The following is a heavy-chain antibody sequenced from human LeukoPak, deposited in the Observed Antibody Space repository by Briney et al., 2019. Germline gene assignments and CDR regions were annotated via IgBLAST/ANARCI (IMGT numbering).Heavy chain of an antibody. CDR2: IYYSGST. CDR1: GGSISSSIYY. V-gene: IGHV4-61*05. D-gene: IGHD2-15*01. Sequence: PSETLSLTCTVSGGSISSSIYYWGWIRQSPGKGLEWIGYIYYSGSTNYNPSLKSRVTISVDTSKNQFSLKLSSVTAADTAVYYCARWGVGGYCSGGSCYPSFDYWGQGTLVTVSS. CDR3: ARWGVGGYCSGGSCYPSFDY. J-gene: IGHJ4*02.